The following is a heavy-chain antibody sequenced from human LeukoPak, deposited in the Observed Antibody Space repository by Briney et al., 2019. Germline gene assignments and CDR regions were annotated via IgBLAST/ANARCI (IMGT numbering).Heavy chain of an antibody. CDR2: INTDGSYS. J-gene: IGHJ4*02. CDR1: GFTFSYFW. CDR3: ARDFDGPRASDY. D-gene: IGHD4-17*01. V-gene: IGHV3-74*01. Sequence: PGGSLRLSCAASGFTFSYFWMHWFRQTPGKGLVWVSCINTDGSYSSYADSVKGRFTISRDTVRNTLYLQMNSLRAEDSAVYYCARDFDGPRASDYWGQGISVTVSS.